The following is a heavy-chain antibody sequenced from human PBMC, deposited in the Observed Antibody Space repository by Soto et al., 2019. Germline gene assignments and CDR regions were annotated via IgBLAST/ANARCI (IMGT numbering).Heavy chain of an antibody. Sequence: QVQLVESGGGVVQPGRSLRLTCAASGFTFSKYAMHCVRQAPGKGLEWVTVISYDGSSIYYADSVKGRFTISRDNSKNTLYLQMNSLRSDDTAMYYCARESFGEIFFDYWGQGTLVTVSS. CDR1: GFTFSKYA. CDR2: ISYDGSSI. D-gene: IGHD3-3*01. CDR3: ARESFGEIFFDY. J-gene: IGHJ4*02. V-gene: IGHV3-30-3*01.